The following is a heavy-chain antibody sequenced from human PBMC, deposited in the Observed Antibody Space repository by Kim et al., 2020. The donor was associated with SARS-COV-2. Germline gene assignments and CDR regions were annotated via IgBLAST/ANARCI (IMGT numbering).Heavy chain of an antibody. D-gene: IGHD6-19*01. V-gene: IGHV5-51*01. CDR3: ARHGTYSSGWYVDFDY. J-gene: IGHJ4*02. Sequence: FQGQVTISADKSISTAYLQWSSLKASDTAMYYCARHGTYSSGWYVDFDYWGQGTLVTVSS.